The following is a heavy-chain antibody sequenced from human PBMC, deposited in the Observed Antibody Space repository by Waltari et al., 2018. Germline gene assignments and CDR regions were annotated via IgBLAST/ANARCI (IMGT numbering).Heavy chain of an antibody. CDR1: GGSFSGYY. Sequence: QVQLQQWGAGLLKPSETLSLTCAVYGGSFSGYYWSWIRQPPGKGLEWIGEINHSGSTNYNPSLKSRVTISVVTSKNQFSLKLSSVTAADTAVYYCARERRGFIAAAGTGYFDLWGRGTLVTVSS. V-gene: IGHV4-34*01. J-gene: IGHJ2*01. CDR3: ARERRGFIAAAGTGYFDL. CDR2: INHSGST. D-gene: IGHD6-13*01.